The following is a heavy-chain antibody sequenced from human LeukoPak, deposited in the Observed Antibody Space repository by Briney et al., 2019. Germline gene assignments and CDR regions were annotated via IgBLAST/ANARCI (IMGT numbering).Heavy chain of an antibody. V-gene: IGHV4-34*01. CDR1: GGSSSGYY. J-gene: IGHJ4*02. CDR2: INHSGST. Sequence: SETLSLTCAVYGGSSSGYYWSWIRQPPGKGLEWIGEINHSGSTNYNPSLKSRVTISVDKSKNQFSLKLSSVTAADTAVYYCARVSGSCLGYWGQGTLVTVSS. D-gene: IGHD1-26*01. CDR3: ARVSGSCLGY.